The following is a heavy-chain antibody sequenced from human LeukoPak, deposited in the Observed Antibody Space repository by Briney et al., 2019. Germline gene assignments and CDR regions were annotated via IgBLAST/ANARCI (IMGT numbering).Heavy chain of an antibody. CDR1: GFTVNNNY. V-gene: IGHV3-53*01. J-gene: IGHJ6*03. Sequence: GGSLRLSCVASGFTVNNNYMIWVRQAPGKGLEWVSLIYSGGTTYYADSVKGRFTISRDNSKNTLYLQMNSLRAEDTAVYYCARVEGDYYYYYYMDVWGKGTTVTVSS. CDR3: ARVEGDYYYYYYMDV. D-gene: IGHD2-21*02. CDR2: IYSGGTT.